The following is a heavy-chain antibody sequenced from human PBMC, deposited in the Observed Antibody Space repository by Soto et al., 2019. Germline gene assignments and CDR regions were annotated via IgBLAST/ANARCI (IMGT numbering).Heavy chain of an antibody. CDR3: ATQTISYTWGV. CDR1: GAPITTTKW. J-gene: IGHJ6*02. D-gene: IGHD3-16*01. V-gene: IGHV4-4*02. Sequence: QVQLQESGPGLVKPSETLSLTCTVSGAPITTTKWWAWVLLPLGKGLEWIGELSRGDERSSNPSLEGRFTMSLDKSNNHFSLKLTSWTAADTAIYYFATQTISYTWGVWGRGTSVTVSS. CDR2: LSRGDER.